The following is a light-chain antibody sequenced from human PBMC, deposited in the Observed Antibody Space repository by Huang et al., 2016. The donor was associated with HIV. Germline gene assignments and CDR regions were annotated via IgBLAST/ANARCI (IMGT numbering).Light chain of an antibody. J-gene: IGKJ5*01. Sequence: IQMTQSPTSLSASVGDRVSITCRASQSISAYLNWYQQKPGKAPKLLISSTSSLHSGVPSRVSGSGSGTDFTLTIQGLQLDDFATYYCQQSYSALSSFGPGTRL. CDR2: STS. V-gene: IGKV1-39*01. CDR1: QSISAY. CDR3: QQSYSALSS.